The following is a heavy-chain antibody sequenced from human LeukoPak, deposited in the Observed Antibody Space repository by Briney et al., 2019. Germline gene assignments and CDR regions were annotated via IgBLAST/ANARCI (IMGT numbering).Heavy chain of an antibody. CDR1: GGSFSGYY. CDR2: INHSGST. Sequence: SETLSLTCAVYGGSFSGYYWSWIRQPPGKGLEWIGEINHSGSTNYNPSLKSRVTISVDTSKNQFSLKVSSVTAADTAVYYCARDASRYASSWYDYWGQGALVTVSS. V-gene: IGHV4-34*01. CDR3: ARDASRYASSWYDY. D-gene: IGHD6-13*01. J-gene: IGHJ4*02.